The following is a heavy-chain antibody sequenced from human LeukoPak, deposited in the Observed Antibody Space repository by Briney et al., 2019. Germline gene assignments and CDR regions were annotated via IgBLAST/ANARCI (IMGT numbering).Heavy chain of an antibody. D-gene: IGHD3-10*01. CDR1: GFTFSSYA. CDR2: ISGSGGST. V-gene: IGHV3-23*01. J-gene: IGHJ5*02. Sequence: GGSLRLSRAASGFTFSSYAMSWVRQAPGKGLEWVSAISGSGGSTYYADSVKGRFTISRDNSKNTLYLQMNSLRAEDTAVYYCAKSRLLLWFGEAWGQGTLVTVSS. CDR3: AKSRLLLWFGEA.